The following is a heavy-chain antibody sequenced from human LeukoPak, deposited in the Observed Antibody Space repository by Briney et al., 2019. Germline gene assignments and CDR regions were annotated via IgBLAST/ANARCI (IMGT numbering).Heavy chain of an antibody. V-gene: IGHV1-2*06. CDR1: GYTFTGYY. CDR2: INPNSGGT. Sequence: ASVKVSCKASGYTFTGYYMHWVRQAPGQGLEWMGRINPNSGGTNYAQKFQGRVTMTRDTSISTAYMELSRLRSDDTAVYYCARDEGSVQLWSFDYWGQGTLVTVSS. D-gene: IGHD5-18*01. CDR3: ARDEGSVQLWSFDY. J-gene: IGHJ4*02.